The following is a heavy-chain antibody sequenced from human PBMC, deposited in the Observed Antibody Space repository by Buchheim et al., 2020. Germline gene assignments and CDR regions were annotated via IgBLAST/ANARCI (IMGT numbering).Heavy chain of an antibody. CDR2: ISYDGSNK. CDR1: GFTFSSYG. D-gene: IGHD4-23*01. J-gene: IGHJ4*02. Sequence: QVQLVESGGGVVQPGRSLRLSCAASGFTFSSYGMHWVRQAPGKGLEWVAVISYDGSNKYYADSVKGRFTISRDNSKNTMELQMNSLRAEDTAVYYCAKDQNGGVDYWGQGTL. V-gene: IGHV3-30*18. CDR3: AKDQNGGVDY.